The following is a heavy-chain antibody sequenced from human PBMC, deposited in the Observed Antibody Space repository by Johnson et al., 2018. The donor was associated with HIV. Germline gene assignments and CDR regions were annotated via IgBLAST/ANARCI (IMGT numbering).Heavy chain of an antibody. Sequence: QVQLVESGGGVVQPGRSLRLSCAASGFTFSSYAMHWVRQAPGKGLEWVAVISYDGSNKYYADSVKGRFTISRDNSKNTLYLQMNSLRAEHTAVYYCARVMGATQVMGAFDSWGQGTMVTVSS. CDR3: ARVMGATQVMGAFDS. D-gene: IGHD1-26*01. J-gene: IGHJ3*02. CDR2: ISYDGSNK. CDR1: GFTFSSYA. V-gene: IGHV3-30*04.